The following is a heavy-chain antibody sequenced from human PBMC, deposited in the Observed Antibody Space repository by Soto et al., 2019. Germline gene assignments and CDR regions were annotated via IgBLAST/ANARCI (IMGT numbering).Heavy chain of an antibody. J-gene: IGHJ5*02. D-gene: IGHD6-13*01. CDR2: INHSGST. Sequence: SETLSLTCAVYGGSFSGYYWSWIRQPPGKGLEWIGEINHSGSTNYNPSLKSRVTISVDTSKNQFSLKLSSVTAADTAVYYCATKKTAAAGPYNWFDPWGQGTLVTVSS. CDR3: ATKKTAAAGPYNWFDP. CDR1: GGSFSGYY. V-gene: IGHV4-34*01.